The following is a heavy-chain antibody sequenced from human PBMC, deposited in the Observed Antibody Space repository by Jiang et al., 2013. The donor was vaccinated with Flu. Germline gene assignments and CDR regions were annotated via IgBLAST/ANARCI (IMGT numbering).Heavy chain of an antibody. CDR1: GDSMSTYY. D-gene: IGHD3-10*01. CDR2: IYYSGST. J-gene: IGHJ4*02. CDR3: ARHSGVGSHYSYFNY. Sequence: LLKPSETLSLTCTVSGDSMSTYYWSWIRQPPGKGLEWIAYIYYSGSTNYNPSLKSRVTISVDRPKNQFSLKLGSVTAADTAVYYCARHSGVGSHYSYFNYWGQGTLVTVSS. V-gene: IGHV4-59*08.